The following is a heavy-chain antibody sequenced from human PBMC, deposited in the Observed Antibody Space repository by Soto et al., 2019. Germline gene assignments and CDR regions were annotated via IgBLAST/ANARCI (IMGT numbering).Heavy chain of an antibody. CDR1: GFTFSSYA. D-gene: IGHD3-16*01. CDR2: ISYDGSNK. Sequence: GGSLRLSCAASGFTFSSYAMHWVRQAPGKGLEWVAVISYDGSNKYYADSVKGRFTISRDNSKNTLYLQMNSLRAEDTAVYYCARANGRGKAPPYYYYYGMDVWGQGTTVTVSS. V-gene: IGHV3-30-3*01. CDR3: ARANGRGKAPPYYYYYGMDV. J-gene: IGHJ6*02.